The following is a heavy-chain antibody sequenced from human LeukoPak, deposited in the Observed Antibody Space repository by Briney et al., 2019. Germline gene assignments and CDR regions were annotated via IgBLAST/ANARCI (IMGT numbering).Heavy chain of an antibody. V-gene: IGHV4-34*01. CDR2: IYESGST. J-gene: IGHJ4*02. Sequence: PSETLSLTCAVYGESLNSYYWSWIRQPPGKGLEWIGEIYESGSTEYNPSLKSRATIPMVPSKQQFSLSLTSVTAADTAVYYCARGAWATRLGSWGLGTPVIVSS. D-gene: IGHD2-15*01. CDR3: ARGAWATRLGS. CDR1: GESLNSYY.